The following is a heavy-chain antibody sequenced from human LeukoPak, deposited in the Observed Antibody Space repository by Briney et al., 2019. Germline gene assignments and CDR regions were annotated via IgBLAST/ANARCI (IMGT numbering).Heavy chain of an antibody. Sequence: LSLTCAVYGGSFSGYYWSWVRQAPGKGLEWVSYISSSGTTIYYADSVKGRFTISRDDAKNSLSLQMNSLRAEDTAVYHCARRGMVRGVINPPFDYWGQGTLVTVSS. CDR1: GGSFSGYY. CDR2: ISSSGTTI. D-gene: IGHD3-10*01. CDR3: ARRGMVRGVINPPFDY. V-gene: IGHV3-11*04. J-gene: IGHJ4*02.